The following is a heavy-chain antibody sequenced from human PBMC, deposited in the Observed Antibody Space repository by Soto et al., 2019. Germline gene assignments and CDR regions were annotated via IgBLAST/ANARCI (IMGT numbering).Heavy chain of an antibody. CDR1: GFTFGNYA. V-gene: IGHV3-23*01. CDR2: ITGIDGRT. J-gene: IGHJ5*02. CDR3: AKDRGPYCSGGICYPPSWFDP. Sequence: GGSLRLSCVGSGFTFGNYAMSWVRQAPGKGLEWVSSITGIDGRTYYADSVKGRFTISRDNPKNTLYLQMNNLRAEDTAMFYCAKDRGPYCSGGICYPPSWFDPWGQGTPVTVPQ. D-gene: IGHD2-15*01.